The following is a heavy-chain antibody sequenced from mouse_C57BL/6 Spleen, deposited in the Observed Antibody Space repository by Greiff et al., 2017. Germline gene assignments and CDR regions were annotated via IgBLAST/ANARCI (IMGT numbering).Heavy chain of an antibody. D-gene: IGHD2-10*01. Sequence: VQLQQSGAELVKPGASVKISCKASGYAFSSYWMHWVKQRPGKGLEWIGQIYPGDGDTNYNGKLKGKATLTADKSSSTACMQLSILTSEDYAVYLCARTGAYFRTMVYWGQGTSVTVSS. V-gene: IGHV1-80*01. CDR3: ARTGAYFRTMVY. CDR1: GYAFSSYW. CDR2: IYPGDGDT. J-gene: IGHJ4*01.